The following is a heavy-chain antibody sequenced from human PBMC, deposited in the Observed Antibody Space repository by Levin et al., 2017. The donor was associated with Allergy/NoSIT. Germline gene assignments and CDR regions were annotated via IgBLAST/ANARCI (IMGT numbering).Heavy chain of an antibody. CDR3: ARAGSGWYLDY. V-gene: IGHV1-18*01. D-gene: IGHD6-19*01. CDR2: INTFTGQT. CDR1: GYTITSYG. J-gene: IGHJ4*02. Sequence: GESLKISCEASGYTITSYGITWVRQAPGQGLEWMGWINTFTGQTNYAQKFQDRVTMTIDISMSTAYMELRSLKSDESAVFYCARAGSGWYLDYWGQGTRVIVSS.